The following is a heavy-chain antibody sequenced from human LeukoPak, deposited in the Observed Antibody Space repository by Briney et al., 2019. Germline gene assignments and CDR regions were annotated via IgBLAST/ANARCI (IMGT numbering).Heavy chain of an antibody. CDR1: GYTFTSYG. D-gene: IGHD6-19*01. Sequence: ASVKVSCKASGYTFTSYGISWVRQAPGQGLEWMGWISGYNGNTNYAQKLQGRVTMTTDTSTNTAYMELRSLRSDDTAVYYCARDLKRGYSSGRYSWGTGSSNDYWGQGTLVTVSS. CDR2: ISGYNGNT. V-gene: IGHV1-18*01. J-gene: IGHJ4*02. CDR3: ARDLKRGYSSGRYSWGTGSSNDY.